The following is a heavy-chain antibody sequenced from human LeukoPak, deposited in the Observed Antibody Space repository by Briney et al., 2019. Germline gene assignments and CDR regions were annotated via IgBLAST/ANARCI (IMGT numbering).Heavy chain of an antibody. Sequence: ASVKVSCKASGYTFTSYYMHWVRQAPGQGLEWMGIINPSGGSTSYAQKFQGRVTMTRDTSTSTVYMELSSLRSEDTAVYYCARGQGVQWFGELYTVHNWFDPWGQGTLVTVSS. J-gene: IGHJ5*02. V-gene: IGHV1-46*01. D-gene: IGHD3-10*01. CDR2: INPSGGST. CDR1: GYTFTSYY. CDR3: ARGQGVQWFGELYTVHNWFDP.